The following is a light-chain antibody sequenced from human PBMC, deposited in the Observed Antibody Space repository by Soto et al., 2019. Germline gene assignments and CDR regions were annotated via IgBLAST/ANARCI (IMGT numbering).Light chain of an antibody. J-gene: IGKJ4*01. CDR1: QGIGND. V-gene: IGKV1-6*02. CDR3: LQDHNNPLT. CDR2: AAA. Sequence: AIQMAQSPSSLSASVGDRVTITCRASQGIGNDVGWFQQKPGKAPKLLIYAAATLQSGVPSRFSDSRSGTDLTLTISSLQPEDFATYYCLQDHNNPLTFRGGTSVEIK.